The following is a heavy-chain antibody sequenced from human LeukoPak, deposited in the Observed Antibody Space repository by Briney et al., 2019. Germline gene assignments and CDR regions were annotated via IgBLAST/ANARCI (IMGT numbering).Heavy chain of an antibody. J-gene: IGHJ4*02. Sequence: QPGGSLRLSCAASGFTFSSYWMSWVRQAPGKGLEWVANIKQDGSEKYYVDSVKGRFTISRDNAKNSLYLQMNSLRAEDTAVYYCARLYDFWSGYYGHYFDYWGQGTLVTVSS. V-gene: IGHV3-7*01. D-gene: IGHD3-3*01. CDR2: IKQDGSEK. CDR3: ARLYDFWSGYYGHYFDY. CDR1: GFTFSSYW.